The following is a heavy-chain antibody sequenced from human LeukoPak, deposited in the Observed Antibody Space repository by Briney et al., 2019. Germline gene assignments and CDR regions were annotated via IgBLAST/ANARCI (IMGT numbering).Heavy chain of an antibody. V-gene: IGHV4-59*08. CDR1: GGSIGSYY. CDR3: ARSRLAVAADYYYGMDV. J-gene: IGHJ6*02. D-gene: IGHD6-19*01. Sequence: SETLSLTCTVSGGSIGSYYWSWIRQPPGKGLEWIGYIYYSGSTNYNPSLKSRVTISVDTSKNQFSLKLSSVTAADTAVYYCARSRLAVAADYYYGMDVWGQGTTVTVSS. CDR2: IYYSGST.